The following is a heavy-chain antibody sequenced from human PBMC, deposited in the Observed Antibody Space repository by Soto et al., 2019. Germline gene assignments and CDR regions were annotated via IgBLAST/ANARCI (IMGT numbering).Heavy chain of an antibody. D-gene: IGHD5-18*01. CDR1: GFTFSSYA. V-gene: IGHV3-23*01. J-gene: IGHJ6*02. Sequence: EVQLLESGGGLVQPGGSLRLSCAASGFTFSSYAMSWVRQAPGKGLEWVAAISGSGGSTYYADSVKGRFTLSRDNSKNTLYMQMNSLRAEDTAVYYGAKSLSPLGPGLIQLGSLGYYYGMDVWGRGTTVTVSS. CDR3: AKSLSPLGPGLIQLGSLGYYYGMDV. CDR2: ISGSGGST.